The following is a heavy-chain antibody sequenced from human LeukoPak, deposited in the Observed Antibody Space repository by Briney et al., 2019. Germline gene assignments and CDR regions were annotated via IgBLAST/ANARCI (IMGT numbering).Heavy chain of an antibody. D-gene: IGHD3-22*01. CDR3: ARRGYYDSSGYDY. J-gene: IGHJ4*02. CDR2: IYSGGGT. V-gene: IGHV3-53*01. CDR1: GFTFSSYS. Sequence: GGSLRLSCAASGFTFSSYSMSWVRQAPGKGLEWVSVIYSGGGTYYADSVKGRFTISRDNSKNTLYLQMNSLRAEDTAVYYCARRGYYDSSGYDYWGQGTLVTVSS.